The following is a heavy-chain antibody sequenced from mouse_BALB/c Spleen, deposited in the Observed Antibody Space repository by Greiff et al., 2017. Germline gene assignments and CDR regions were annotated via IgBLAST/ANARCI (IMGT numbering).Heavy chain of an antibody. J-gene: IGHJ3*01. V-gene: IGHV1S34*01. D-gene: IGHD1-1*02. CDR2: ISCYNGAT. CDR3: ARGDYVLAWFAY. Sequence: LVKTGASVKISCKASGYSFTGYYMHWVKQSHGKSLEWIGYISCYNGATSYNQKFKGKATFTVDTSSSTAYMQFNSLTSEDSAVYYCARGDYVLAWFAYWGQGTLVTVSA. CDR1: GYSFTGYY.